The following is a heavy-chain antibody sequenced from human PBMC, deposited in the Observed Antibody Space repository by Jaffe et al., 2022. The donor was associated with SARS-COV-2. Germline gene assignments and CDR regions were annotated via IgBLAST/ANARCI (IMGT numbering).Heavy chain of an antibody. J-gene: IGHJ5*02. CDR2: IYSGGST. D-gene: IGHD4-17*01. V-gene: IGHV3-53*01. CDR3: ARSYGDYDGWFDP. Sequence: EVQLVESGGGLIQPGGSLRLSCAASGFTVSSNYMSWVRQAPGKGLEWVSVIYSGGSTYYADSVKGRFTISRDNSKNTLYLQMNSLRAEDTAVYYCARSYGDYDGWFDPWGQGTLVTVSS. CDR1: GFTVSSNY.